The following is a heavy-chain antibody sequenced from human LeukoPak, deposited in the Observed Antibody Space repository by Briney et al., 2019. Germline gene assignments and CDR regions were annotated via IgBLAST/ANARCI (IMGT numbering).Heavy chain of an antibody. CDR1: GFTFSSYG. CDR2: IRYDGSNK. D-gene: IGHD3-10*01. Sequence: PGRSLRLSCAASGFTFSSYGMHWVRQAPGKGLEWVAFIRYDGSNKYYADSVKGRFTISRDNSKNTLYLQMNSLRAEDTAVYYCAKLWFGELSPLGLDYWGQGTLVTVSS. J-gene: IGHJ4*02. CDR3: AKLWFGELSPLGLDY. V-gene: IGHV3-30*02.